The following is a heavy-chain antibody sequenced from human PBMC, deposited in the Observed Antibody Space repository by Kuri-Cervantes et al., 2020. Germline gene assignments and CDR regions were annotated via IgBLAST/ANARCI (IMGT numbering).Heavy chain of an antibody. CDR3: ARGEISGYYYGFDY. V-gene: IGHV4-38-2*01. Sequence: SETLSLTCAVSGYSISSGYYWGWIRQPPGKGLEWIGSIYHSGSTYYNPSLKSRVTISVDTSKNQFSLKLNSVTAADTAVYYCARGEISGYYYGFDYWGQGTLVTVSS. J-gene: IGHJ4*02. D-gene: IGHD3-22*01. CDR1: GYSISSGYY. CDR2: IYHSGST.